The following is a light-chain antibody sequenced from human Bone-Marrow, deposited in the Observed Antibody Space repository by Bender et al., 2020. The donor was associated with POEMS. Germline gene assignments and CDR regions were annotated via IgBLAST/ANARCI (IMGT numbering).Light chain of an antibody. CDR3: SSYAGSNNLV. CDR1: RSDVGSYSL. CDR2: EVN. Sequence: QSALTQPASVSGSPGQSITIPCTGTRSDVGSYSLVSWYQHYPGKAPKLIIYEVNKRPSGVSNRFSGSKSGNTASLTVSGLQAEDEADYYCSSYAGSNNLVFGGGTKLTVL. V-gene: IGLV2-23*02. J-gene: IGLJ3*02.